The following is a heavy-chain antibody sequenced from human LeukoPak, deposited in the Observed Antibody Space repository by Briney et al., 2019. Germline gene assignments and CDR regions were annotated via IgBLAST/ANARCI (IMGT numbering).Heavy chain of an antibody. Sequence: SVRVSCKASGGTFSSYAISWVRQAPGQGLEWMGRIIPILGIANYAQKFQGRVTITADKSTSTAYMELSSLRSEDTAVYYCARAGINYGSGSIDYWGQGTLVTVSS. CDR2: IIPILGIA. CDR1: GGTFSSYA. V-gene: IGHV1-69*04. J-gene: IGHJ4*02. D-gene: IGHD3-10*01. CDR3: ARAGINYGSGSIDY.